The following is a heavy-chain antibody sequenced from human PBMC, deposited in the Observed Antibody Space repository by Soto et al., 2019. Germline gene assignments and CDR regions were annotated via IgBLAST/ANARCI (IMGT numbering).Heavy chain of an antibody. CDR3: ARLAMATRRGYYGMDV. D-gene: IGHD5-12*01. CDR2: IDPSDSYT. J-gene: IGHJ6*02. CDR1: GYSFTSYW. V-gene: IGHV5-10-1*01. Sequence: EVQLVQSGAEVKKPGESLRISCKGSGYSFTSYWISWVRQMPGKGLEWMGRIDPSDSYTNSSPSFQGHVPISADKSISTAYLQWSSLKASDTAMYYCARLAMATRRGYYGMDVWGQGTTVTVSS.